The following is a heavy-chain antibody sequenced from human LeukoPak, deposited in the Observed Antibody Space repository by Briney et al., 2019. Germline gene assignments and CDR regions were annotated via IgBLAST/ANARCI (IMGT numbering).Heavy chain of an antibody. Sequence: PGGSLRLSCAASGFTFSDYYMSWIRQAPGKGLEWVSYISSSGSTIYYADSVKGRFTISRDNAKNSLYLQMNSLRAGDTAVYYCARGRSYYDIYFDYWGQGTLVTVSS. CDR3: ARGRSYYDIYFDY. CDR2: ISSSGSTI. CDR1: GFTFSDYY. V-gene: IGHV3-11*04. D-gene: IGHD1-26*01. J-gene: IGHJ4*02.